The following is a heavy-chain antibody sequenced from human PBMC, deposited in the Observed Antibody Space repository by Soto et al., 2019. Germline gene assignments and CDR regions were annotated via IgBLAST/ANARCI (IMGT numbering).Heavy chain of an antibody. Sequence: EVQLVESGGGLVKPGGSLRLSCAASGFTFSNAWMSWVRQAPGKGLEWVGRIKSKTDGGTTDYAAPVKGRFTISRDDSKNTLYLQMNSLKTEDTAVYYCTTAFGYYDSSGYYLGRDYWGQGTLVTVSS. CDR1: GFTFSNAW. J-gene: IGHJ4*02. CDR2: IKSKTDGGTT. CDR3: TTAFGYYDSSGYYLGRDY. D-gene: IGHD3-22*01. V-gene: IGHV3-15*01.